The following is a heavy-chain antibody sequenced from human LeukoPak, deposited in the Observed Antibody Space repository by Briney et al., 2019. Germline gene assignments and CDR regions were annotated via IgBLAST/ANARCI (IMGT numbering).Heavy chain of an antibody. CDR1: GYTFTSYD. CDR2: MNPNSGNT. J-gene: IGHJ4*02. CDR3: ARASLGFGPDY. Sequence: ASVKVSCKASGYTFTSYDINWVRQATGQGLEWMGWMNPNSGNTGYAQKFRGRVTITRNTSISTAYMELSSLRSEDTAVYYCARASLGFGPDYWGQGTLVTVSS. D-gene: IGHD3-10*01. V-gene: IGHV1-8*03.